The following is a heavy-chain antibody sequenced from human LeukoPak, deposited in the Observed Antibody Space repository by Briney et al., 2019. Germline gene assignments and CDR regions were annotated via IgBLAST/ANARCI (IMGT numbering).Heavy chain of an antibody. V-gene: IGHV4-39*01. Sequence: SETLSLTCTVSGGSISSSSYYWGWIRQPPGKGLEWIGRIYYSGSTYYNPSLKSRVTISVDTSKNQFSLKLSSVTAADTAVYYCARSRVILYYYYYMDVWGKGTTVTVSS. CDR1: GGSISSSSYY. CDR3: ARSRVILYYYYYMDV. D-gene: IGHD2/OR15-2a*01. J-gene: IGHJ6*03. CDR2: IYYSGST.